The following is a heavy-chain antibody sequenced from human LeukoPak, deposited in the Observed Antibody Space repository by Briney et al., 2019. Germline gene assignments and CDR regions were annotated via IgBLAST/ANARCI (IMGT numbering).Heavy chain of an antibody. CDR1: GFTFSSYA. V-gene: IGHV3-30-3*01. CDR3: ARDAGPITMVRGVPLGYFDY. Sequence: GGSLRLSCAASGFTFSSYAMHWVRQAPGKGLKWVAVISYDGSNKDYAASVKGQFTMSRDNSKNTLYLQMNSLRAEDTAVYYCARDAGPITMVRGVPLGYFDYWGQGALVTVSS. D-gene: IGHD3-10*01. CDR2: ISYDGSNK. J-gene: IGHJ4*03.